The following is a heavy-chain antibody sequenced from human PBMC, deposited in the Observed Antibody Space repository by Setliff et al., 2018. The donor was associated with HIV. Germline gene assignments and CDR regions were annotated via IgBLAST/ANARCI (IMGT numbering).Heavy chain of an antibody. V-gene: IGHV4-34*01. CDR3: AREGTYSGTYWVRRVASFDI. Sequence: SETLSLTCAVYGGSLSGYYWRWIRQPPGKGLEWIGDVSHTGSTNYNPSLKRRITISAYTPKNQFSLKLSSVTAADTAVYYCAREGTYSGTYWVRRVASFDIWGQGTMVTVSS. D-gene: IGHD1-26*01. CDR2: VSHTGST. CDR1: GGSLSGYY. J-gene: IGHJ3*02.